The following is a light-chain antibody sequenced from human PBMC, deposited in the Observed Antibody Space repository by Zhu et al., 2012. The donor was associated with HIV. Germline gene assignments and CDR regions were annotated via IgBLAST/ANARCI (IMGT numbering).Light chain of an antibody. CDR1: QSVGSTY. Sequence: EVVLTQSLGTLSLSPGERATLSCRASQSVGSTYLAWYQQKPGQALRLLIYGPSNRATGIPERFSGSGSGTDFTLTISRLESEDFAVYYCQQYFRSPMTFGQGTKLEIK. CDR3: QQYFRSPMT. CDR2: GPS. V-gene: IGKV3-20*01. J-gene: IGKJ1*01.